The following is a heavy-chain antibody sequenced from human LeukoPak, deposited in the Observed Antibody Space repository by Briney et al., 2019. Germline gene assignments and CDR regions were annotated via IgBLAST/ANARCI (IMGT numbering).Heavy chain of an antibody. CDR3: ASEGSGSPYYFDY. CDR2: ISSSSSYI. CDR1: GFTFSSYS. V-gene: IGHV3-21*01. J-gene: IGHJ4*02. Sequence: GGFLRLSCAASGFTFSSYSMNWVRQAPGKGLEWVSSISSSSSYIYYADSVKGRFTISRDNAKNSLYLQMNSLRAEDTAVYYCASEGSGSPYYFDYWGQGTLVTVSS. D-gene: IGHD3-10*01.